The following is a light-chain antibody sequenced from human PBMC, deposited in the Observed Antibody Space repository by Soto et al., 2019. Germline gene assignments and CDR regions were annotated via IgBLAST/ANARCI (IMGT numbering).Light chain of an antibody. J-gene: IGLJ2*01. CDR1: DSNIGASYD. V-gene: IGLV1-40*01. CDR3: RSYGSGLSVV. CDR2: ETD. Sequence: QSVLTQPPSISGAPGQRVTITCTGSDSNIGASYDVNWYQHLPGAAPNLLIYETDNRPSGVPDRFSASRSGASASLAIDKLQTGDEGDYYCRSYGSGLSVVFGGGTKLTVL.